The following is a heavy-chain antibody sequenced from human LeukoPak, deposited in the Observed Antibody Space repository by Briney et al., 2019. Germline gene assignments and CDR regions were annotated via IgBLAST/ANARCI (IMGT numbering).Heavy chain of an antibody. V-gene: IGHV1-8*01. Sequence: ASVKVSCKASGYTFTSHHINWLRQAAGQGLEWMGWMNPGSGNTVSAPKFQGRVTITTDESTSTAYMELSSLRSEDTAVYYCARSEYSSSAVFDYWGQGTLVTVSS. D-gene: IGHD6-6*01. CDR3: ARSEYSSSAVFDY. J-gene: IGHJ4*02. CDR2: MNPGSGNT. CDR1: GYTFTSHH.